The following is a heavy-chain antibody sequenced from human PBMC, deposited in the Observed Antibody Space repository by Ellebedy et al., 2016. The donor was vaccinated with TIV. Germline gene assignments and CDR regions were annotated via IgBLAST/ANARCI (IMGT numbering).Heavy chain of an antibody. CDR2: INHSGST. V-gene: IGHV4-34*01. J-gene: IGHJ5*02. D-gene: IGHD2-2*01. Sequence: SETLSLTXAVYGGSFSGYYWSWIRQPPGKGLEWIGEINHSGSTNYNPSLKSRVTISVDTSKNQFSLKLSSVTAADTAVYYCARGLVVPSHWSSWFDPWGQGTLVTVSS. CDR1: GGSFSGYY. CDR3: ARGLVVPSHWSSWFDP.